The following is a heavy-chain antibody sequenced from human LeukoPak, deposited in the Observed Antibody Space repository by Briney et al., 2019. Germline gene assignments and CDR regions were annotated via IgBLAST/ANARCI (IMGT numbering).Heavy chain of an antibody. CDR1: GGTFSSYA. Sequence: ASVKVSCKASGGTFSSYAISWVRQAPGQGLEWMGGIIPIFGTANYAQKFQGRVTITRNTSISTAYMELSSLRSEDTAVYYCARGFRGAFDIWGQGTMVTVSS. D-gene: IGHD3-10*01. CDR3: ARGFRGAFDI. CDR2: IIPIFGTA. J-gene: IGHJ3*02. V-gene: IGHV1-69*05.